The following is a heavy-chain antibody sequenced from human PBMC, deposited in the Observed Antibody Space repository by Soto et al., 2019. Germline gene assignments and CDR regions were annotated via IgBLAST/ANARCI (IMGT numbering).Heavy chain of an antibody. CDR1: GYTVTTYG. Sequence: QVQLVQSGAEVKKPGASVKVSCKTSGYTVTTYGISWVRQAPGQGFEWMGWISANNGNTNHAQKFRGRISMTTDTSTSTAYMEVRSLRSDDTAVYYCAREGRGYEDYWGQGTLVIVSS. CDR2: ISANNGNT. J-gene: IGHJ4*02. V-gene: IGHV1-18*01. D-gene: IGHD5-12*01. CDR3: AREGRGYEDY.